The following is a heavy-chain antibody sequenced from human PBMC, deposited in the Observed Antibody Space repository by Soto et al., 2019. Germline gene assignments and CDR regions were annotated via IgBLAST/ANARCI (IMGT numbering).Heavy chain of an antibody. CDR1: GFRFSSKA. V-gene: IGHV3-23*01. Sequence: EVQLLESGGGLVQPGGSLRLSCAASGFRFSSKAMSWVRQAPGKGLEWGSIISGSGSSTYYTDSLKGRFTISRDNSKNMVYLEMNYLRAEDTAVYYCAKENGFQFVNFGASGFDYWGQGSLVSVSS. D-gene: IGHD6-6*01. CDR3: AKENGFQFVNFGASGFDY. CDR2: ISGSGSST. J-gene: IGHJ4*02.